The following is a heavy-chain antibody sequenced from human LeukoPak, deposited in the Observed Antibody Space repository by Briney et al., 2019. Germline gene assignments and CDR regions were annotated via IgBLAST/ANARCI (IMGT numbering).Heavy chain of an antibody. CDR2: IIPIFGTA. V-gene: IGHV1-69*13. J-gene: IGHJ6*02. Sequence: ASVKVSCKASGGTFSSYAISWVRQAPGQGLEWMGGIIPIFGTANYAQKFQGRVTITADESTSTAYMELSSLRSEDTAVYYCARDSGGPSPYYYYGMDVWGQGTTVTVSS. CDR3: ARDSGGPSPYYYYGMDV. D-gene: IGHD3-10*01. CDR1: GGTFSSYA.